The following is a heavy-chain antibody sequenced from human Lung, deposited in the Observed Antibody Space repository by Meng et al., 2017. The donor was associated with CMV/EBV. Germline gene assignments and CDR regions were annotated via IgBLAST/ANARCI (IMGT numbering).Heavy chain of an antibody. V-gene: IGHV4-59*01. CDR2: IYYSGST. Sequence: QVEVQGSGPGLVKPSETLSLTCTVSGGSISSYYWSWIRQPPGKGLEWIGYIYYSGSTNYNPSLKSRVTISVDTSKNQFSLKLSSVTAADTAVYYCAREEGIGGFDPWGQGTLVTVSS. CDR1: GGSISSYY. CDR3: AREEGIGGFDP. J-gene: IGHJ5*02. D-gene: IGHD3-10*01.